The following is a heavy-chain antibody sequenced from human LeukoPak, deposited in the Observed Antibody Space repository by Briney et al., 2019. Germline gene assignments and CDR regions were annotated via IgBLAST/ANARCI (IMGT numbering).Heavy chain of an antibody. CDR2: IYYSGST. Sequence: SETLSLTCTVSGGSISSYYWSWIRQPPGKGLEWIGYIYYSGSTNYNPSLKSRVTISVDTSKNQFSLKLSSVTAADTAVYYCARPRSGIIHDAFDIWGQGTMVTVSS. V-gene: IGHV4-59*08. CDR3: ARPRSGIIHDAFDI. D-gene: IGHD3-10*01. J-gene: IGHJ3*02. CDR1: GGSISSYY.